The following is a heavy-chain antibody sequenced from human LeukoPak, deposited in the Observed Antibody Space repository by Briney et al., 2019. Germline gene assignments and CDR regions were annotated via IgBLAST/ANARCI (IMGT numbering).Heavy chain of an antibody. V-gene: IGHV3-7*01. CDR1: GFTFSDYW. CDR2: IKQDGSEK. CDR3: ARVRCSVGTCSYFDY. Sequence: GGSLRLSCAASGFTFSDYWMTWVRQAPGKGLEWVANIKQDGSEKYYVDSVKGRFTISRDNAKNSLYLQMNSLRAEDTAVYYFARVRCSVGTCSYFDYWGQGTLVTVSS. J-gene: IGHJ4*02. D-gene: IGHD2-15*01.